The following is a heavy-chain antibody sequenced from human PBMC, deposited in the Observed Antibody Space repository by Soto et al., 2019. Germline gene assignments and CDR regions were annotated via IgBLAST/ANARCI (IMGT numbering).Heavy chain of an antibody. D-gene: IGHD2-2*01. J-gene: IGHJ5*02. CDR1: GGSISSGGYY. CDR3: ARGYCSSTSCRWFDP. V-gene: IGHV4-31*03. CDR2: IYYSGST. Sequence: TLSLTCTVSGGSISSGGYYWSWIRQHPGKGLEWIGYIYYSGSTYYNPSLKSRVTISVDTSKNQFSLKLSSVTAADTAVYYCARGYCSSTSCRWFDPWGQGTLVTVSS.